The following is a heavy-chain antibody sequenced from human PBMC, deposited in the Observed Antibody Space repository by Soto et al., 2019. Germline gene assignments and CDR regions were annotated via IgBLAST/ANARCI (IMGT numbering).Heavy chain of an antibody. CDR3: ARLRGDSWFDF. Sequence: PSKTLSLTCAISGVSVYSTRATWAWIRQSPSRGLEWLGRTYYRSRWFNDYAGSVKGRITINPDTSNNQFSLQLTSLSPDDTAVYYCARLRGDSWFDFWGQGTRV. V-gene: IGHV6-1*01. J-gene: IGHJ5*01. CDR2: TYYRSRWFN. CDR1: GVSVYSTRAT.